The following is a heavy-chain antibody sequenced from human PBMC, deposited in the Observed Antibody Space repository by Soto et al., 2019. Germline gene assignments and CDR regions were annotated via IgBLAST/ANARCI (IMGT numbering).Heavy chain of an antibody. V-gene: IGHV3-7*01. CDR2: IKQDGSKK. CDR3: VREGRLLGAFDI. D-gene: IGHD2-15*01. J-gene: IGHJ3*02. Sequence: GGSLRLSCAASGFSFSTYWMNWVRQDPGKGLEWVADIKQDGSKKSYVDSVKGRFTISRDNAKNSLYLQMNSLRGEDTAVYYCVREGRLLGAFDIWGQGTMVTVSS. CDR1: GFSFSTYW.